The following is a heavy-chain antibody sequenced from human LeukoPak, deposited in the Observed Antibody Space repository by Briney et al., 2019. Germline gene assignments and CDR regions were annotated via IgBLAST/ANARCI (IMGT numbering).Heavy chain of an antibody. J-gene: IGHJ4*02. V-gene: IGHV1-69*13. Sequence: ASVKVSCKASGGTFSSYAISWVRQAPGQGLEWMGGIIPIFGTANYAQKFQGRVTITADESTSTAYMELSSLRPENTAVYYCARGPEYGDPNFDYWGQGTLVTVSS. CDR1: GGTFSSYA. CDR3: ARGPEYGDPNFDY. D-gene: IGHD4-17*01. CDR2: IIPIFGTA.